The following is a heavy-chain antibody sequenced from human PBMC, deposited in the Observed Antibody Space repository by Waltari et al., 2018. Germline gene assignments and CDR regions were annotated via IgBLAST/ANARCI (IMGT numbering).Heavy chain of an antibody. CDR2: IYSGGST. CDR3: AKDKDRWELSGADY. J-gene: IGHJ4*02. V-gene: IGHV3-23*03. D-gene: IGHD1-26*01. CDR1: GFTFRSYA. Sequence: EVQLLESGGGLVQPGGSLRLSCAASGFTFRSYAMSWVRQAPGKGLEWVSVIYSGGSTYYADSVKGRFTISRDNSKNTLYLQMNSLRAEDTAVYYCAKDKDRWELSGADYWGQGTLVTVSS.